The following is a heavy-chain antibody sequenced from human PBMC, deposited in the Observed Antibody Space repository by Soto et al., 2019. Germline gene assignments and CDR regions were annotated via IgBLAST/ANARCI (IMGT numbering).Heavy chain of an antibody. V-gene: IGHV3-9*01. Sequence: EVQLVESGGGSVQPGMSLRLACSTSGFLFNEYAMHWVRQAPGKGLEWVAGISYNSDSRDYGESVRGRFTIFRDNTKNSVYLQMNRLRFEDTAFYYCAKEIRGVSAAGFDAWGQGTLVTVSS. CDR2: ISYNSDSR. CDR3: AKEIRGVSAAGFDA. CDR1: GFLFNEYA. J-gene: IGHJ4*02. D-gene: IGHD3-10*01.